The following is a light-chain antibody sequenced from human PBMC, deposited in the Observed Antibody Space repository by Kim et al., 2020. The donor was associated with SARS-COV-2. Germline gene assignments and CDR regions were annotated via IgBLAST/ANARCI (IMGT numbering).Light chain of an antibody. CDR1: RSDVGGYNE. CDR2: DVS. J-gene: IGLJ1*01. CDR3: CSYAGSYTNYV. V-gene: IGLV2-11*01. Sequence: QSVTIYCTGTRSDVGGYNEVSWYQQHPGNAPKLMIYDVSKRPSGVRDRFSGSKSGNTASLTISGLQAEDEADYYCCSYAGSYTNYVFGTGTKVTVL.